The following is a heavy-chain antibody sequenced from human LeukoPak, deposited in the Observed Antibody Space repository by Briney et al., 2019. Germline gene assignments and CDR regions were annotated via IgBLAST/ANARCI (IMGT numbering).Heavy chain of an antibody. J-gene: IGHJ3*02. D-gene: IGHD6-13*01. CDR3: AKDLEQQLVQHDAFDI. CDR2: ISGSGGST. V-gene: IGHV3-23*01. CDR1: GFTFSSYA. Sequence: PGRSLRLSCAASGFTFSSYAMSWVRQAPGKGLEWVSTISGSGGSTFYADSVKGRFTFSRDSSQNTLFLQMIGLRAEDTAVYYCAKDLEQQLVQHDAFDIWGQGTMVTVSS.